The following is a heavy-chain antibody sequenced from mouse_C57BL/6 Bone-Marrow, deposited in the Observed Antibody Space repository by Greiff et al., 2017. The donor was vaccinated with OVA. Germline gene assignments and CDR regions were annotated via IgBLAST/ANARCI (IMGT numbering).Heavy chain of an antibody. CDR1: GYSFTDYK. V-gene: IGHV1-39*01. CDR3: APLNYSNFHFDY. J-gene: IGHJ2*01. D-gene: IGHD2-5*01. CDR2: INPNYGTT. Sequence: LVESGAELVKPGASGKISCQASGYSFTDYKLNWVKQSHGKRLEWIGVINPNYGTTNYNQKFKGKATLTVDQSSSTAYMQLNSLTSEDSAVYYCAPLNYSNFHFDYWGQGTTLTVSS.